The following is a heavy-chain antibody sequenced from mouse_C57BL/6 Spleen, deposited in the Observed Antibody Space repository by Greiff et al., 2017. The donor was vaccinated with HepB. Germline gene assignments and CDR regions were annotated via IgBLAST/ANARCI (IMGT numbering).Heavy chain of an antibody. CDR2: IYPGDGDT. Sequence: QVQLQQPGPELVKPGASVKLSCKASGYAFSSSWMNWVKQRPGKGLEWIGRIYPGDGDTNYNGKFKSKATLTADKSSSTAYMQLSRLTSEDSAVYFCARSRDDGYPERAMDFWGQGTTVTVSS. D-gene: IGHD2-3*01. V-gene: IGHV1-82*01. J-gene: IGHJ4*01. CDR1: GYAFSSSW. CDR3: ARSRDDGYPERAMDF.